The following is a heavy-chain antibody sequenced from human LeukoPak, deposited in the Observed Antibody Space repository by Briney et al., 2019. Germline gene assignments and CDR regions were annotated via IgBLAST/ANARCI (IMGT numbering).Heavy chain of an antibody. Sequence: GGSLRLSCAASVFTFSSYWMHWVRQAPGKGLVWVARINIDGSITSYADSVKGRFTISRDNAKNMLYLQMSSLRAEDTAVYFCARAIAAAGRGDYWGQGTLVTVSS. CDR1: VFTFSSYW. D-gene: IGHD6-13*01. CDR2: INIDGSIT. J-gene: IGHJ4*02. V-gene: IGHV3-74*01. CDR3: ARAIAAAGRGDY.